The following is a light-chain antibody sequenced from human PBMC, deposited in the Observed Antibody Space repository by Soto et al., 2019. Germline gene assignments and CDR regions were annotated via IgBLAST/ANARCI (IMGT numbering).Light chain of an antibody. CDR2: QHS. CDR1: KLGNEY. J-gene: IGLJ3*02. CDR3: QAWDSSIAV. Sequence: SYELTQPPSGSVSPGQTASITCSGDKLGNEYVFWYQQRPGQSPVLVIYQHSMRPSGISARFSGSTSGNTATLTISGTQTGDEADYYCQAWDSSIAVFGGGTKLTVL. V-gene: IGLV3-1*01.